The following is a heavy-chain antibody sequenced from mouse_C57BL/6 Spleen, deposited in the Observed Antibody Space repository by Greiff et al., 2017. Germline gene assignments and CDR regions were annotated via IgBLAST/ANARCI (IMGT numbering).Heavy chain of an antibody. V-gene: IGHV1-15*01. J-gene: IGHJ4*01. CDR1: GYTFTDYE. Sequence: QVQLQQSGAELVRPGASVTLSCKASGYTFTDYEMHWVKQTPVHGLEWIGAIDPETGGTAYNQKFKGKAILTADKSSSTAYMELRSLTSADSAVYCCTRGEPGIYYAVDYWGQGTSVTVSS. CDR3: TRGEPGIYYAVDY. CDR2: IDPETGGT.